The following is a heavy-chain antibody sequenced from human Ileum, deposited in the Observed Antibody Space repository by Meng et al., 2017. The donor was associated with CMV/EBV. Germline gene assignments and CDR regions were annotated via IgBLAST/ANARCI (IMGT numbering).Heavy chain of an antibody. V-gene: IGHV6-1*01. CDR1: GDSISSNSAA. J-gene: IGHJ4*02. Sequence: SQTLSLTCAISGDSISSNSAAWNWIRQSPSRGLEWLGRTYYRSKWYNDYPVSVKSRISINPDTSKNLFFLQLNSVTPEDTAVYYCARVMAGKGYFDYWGQGTLVTVPS. D-gene: IGHD6-19*01. CDR3: ARVMAGKGYFDY. CDR2: TYYRSKWYN.